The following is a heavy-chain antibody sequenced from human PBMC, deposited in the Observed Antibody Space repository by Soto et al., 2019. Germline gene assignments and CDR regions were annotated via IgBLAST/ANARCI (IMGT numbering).Heavy chain of an antibody. CDR1: GFTFSSYW. J-gene: IGHJ4*02. D-gene: IGHD3-22*01. CDR3: ARGDGDYYDGNGYLGRH. V-gene: IGHV3-74*01. CDR2: IKSDGSGT. Sequence: EVQLVESGGGSVQPGGSLRLSCAASGFTFSSYWMHWVRQAPGKGLVWVSRIKSDGSGTYYADSVKGRLTISRDNATNTLYLQMNSLRAEDTAVYYCARGDGDYYDGNGYLGRHWGQGTLVTVSS.